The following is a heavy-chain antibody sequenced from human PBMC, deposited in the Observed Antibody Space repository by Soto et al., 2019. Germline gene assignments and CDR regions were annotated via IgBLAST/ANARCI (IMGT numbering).Heavy chain of an antibody. D-gene: IGHD2-21*02. Sequence: QVQLQQSGPGLVKPSQTLSLTCTVSGGSISSDNYHWTWIRQSPGEGLEWIGYIYYSGSIFYNPSFKSRVTISVDTSKNQFSLQLSSATAADTAVYFCAREDDGGDRDYYGLDVWGQGTTVTVSS. CDR1: GGSISSDNYH. CDR3: AREDDGGDRDYYGLDV. J-gene: IGHJ6*02. V-gene: IGHV4-30-4*08. CDR2: IYYSGSI.